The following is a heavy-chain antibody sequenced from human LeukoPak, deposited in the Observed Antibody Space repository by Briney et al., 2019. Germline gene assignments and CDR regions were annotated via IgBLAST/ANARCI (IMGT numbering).Heavy chain of an antibody. D-gene: IGHD3-22*01. J-gene: IGHJ3*02. V-gene: IGHV3-11*04. CDR1: GFNFTDYY. CDR2: ISSTSSTI. CDR3: ARGNSGYWLHAFDM. Sequence: GGSLRLSCAASGFNFTDYYMSWIRHVPGTGLEWISYISSTSSTIYYTDSVKGRFTISRDNAKKSLYLQMNNLRAVDTAVYYCARGNSGYWLHAFDMWGQGTRVTVSS.